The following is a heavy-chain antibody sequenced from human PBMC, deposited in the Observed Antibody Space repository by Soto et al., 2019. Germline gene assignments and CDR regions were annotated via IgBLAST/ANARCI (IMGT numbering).Heavy chain of an antibody. J-gene: IGHJ5*02. CDR2: IWYDGSNK. Sequence: GGSLRLSCAASGFTFSSYGMHWVRQAPGKGLEWVAVIWYDGSNKYYADSVKGRFTISRDNSKNTLYLQMNSLRAEDTAVYYCARSGKQWLLTLFDPWGQGTLVTVSS. D-gene: IGHD6-19*01. CDR3: ARSGKQWLLTLFDP. CDR1: GFTFSSYG. V-gene: IGHV3-33*01.